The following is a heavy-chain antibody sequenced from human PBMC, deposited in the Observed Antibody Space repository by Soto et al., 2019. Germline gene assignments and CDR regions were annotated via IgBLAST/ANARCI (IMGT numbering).Heavy chain of an antibody. J-gene: IGHJ6*02. CDR1: GYTFANHW. CDR3: AASFFYYGMDV. V-gene: IGHV5-51*01. D-gene: IGHD3-16*02. CDR2: IYPGDSDT. Sequence: GEFLKNRCRGSGYTFANHWIGWVRQIPGKGPEWMGIIYPGDSDTKYNPSFQGQVTISADKSITTTYLQWSSLKASDTVIYYCAASFFYYGMDVWGQGTTVTGYS.